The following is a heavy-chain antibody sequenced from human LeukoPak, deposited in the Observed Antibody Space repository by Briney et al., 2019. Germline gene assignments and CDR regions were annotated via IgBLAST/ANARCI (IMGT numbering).Heavy chain of an antibody. V-gene: IGHV3-23*01. CDR1: GFTFSSYA. CDR3: AKDPGNYYDSSGYYVWDYFDY. J-gene: IGHJ4*02. Sequence: GGSLRLSCAASGFTFSSYAMSWVRQAPGKGLEWVSAISGSGGSTYYADSVKGRFTISGDNSKNTLYLQMNSLRAEDTAVYYCAKDPGNYYDSSGYYVWDYFDYWGQGTLVTVSS. D-gene: IGHD3-22*01. CDR2: ISGSGGST.